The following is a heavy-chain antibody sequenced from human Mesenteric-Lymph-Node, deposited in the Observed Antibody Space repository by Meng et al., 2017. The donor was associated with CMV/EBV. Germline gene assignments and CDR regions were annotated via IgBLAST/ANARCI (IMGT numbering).Heavy chain of an antibody. V-gene: IGHV3-48*03. Sequence: GGSLRLSCAASGFTFSSYEMNWVRQAPGKGLEWVSYISSSGSTIYYADSVKGRFTISRDNAKNSLYLQMNSLRAEDTAVYYCARDSPEGGMDVWGQGTTVTVSS. CDR2: ISSSGSTI. CDR3: ARDSPEGGMDV. CDR1: GFTFSSYE. J-gene: IGHJ6*02.